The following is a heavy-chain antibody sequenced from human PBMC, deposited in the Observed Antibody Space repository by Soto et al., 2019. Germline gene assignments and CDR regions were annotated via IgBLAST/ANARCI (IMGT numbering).Heavy chain of an antibody. CDR3: VTAPAEQQLVFYYYYMDV. V-gene: IGHV3-23*01. Sequence: GGSLRLSCAASGFTFSSYAMSWVRQAPGKGLEWVSAISGSGGSTYYADSVKGRFTISRDNSKNTLYLQMNSLRADDTAVYYCVTAPAEQQLVFYYYYMDVWGKGTTVTVSS. CDR1: GFTFSSYA. CDR2: ISGSGGST. J-gene: IGHJ6*03. D-gene: IGHD6-13*01.